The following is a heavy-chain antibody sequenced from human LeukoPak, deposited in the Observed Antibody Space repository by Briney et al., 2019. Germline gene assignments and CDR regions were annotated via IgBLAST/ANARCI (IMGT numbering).Heavy chain of an antibody. CDR1: GFSFNNYS. CDR2: ISFGSTYI. Sequence: PGGSLRLSCAASGFSFNNYSMNWVRQAPGRGLEWVSSISFGSTYISYADSVKGRFTISRDDAKKSLYLQMNGLRAEDTAFFYCASGIFYASVQTCSPVWGQGTLVTVSS. D-gene: IGHD3-16*01. V-gene: IGHV3-21*01. J-gene: IGHJ4*02. CDR3: ASGIFYASVQTCSPV.